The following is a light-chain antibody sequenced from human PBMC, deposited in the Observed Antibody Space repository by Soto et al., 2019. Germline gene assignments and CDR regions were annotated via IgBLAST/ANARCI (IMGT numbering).Light chain of an antibody. V-gene: IGLV1-44*01. CDR2: RNG. Sequence: QAVVTQPPSASATPGQRVTISCSGSSSNIGTNSVNWYQQLPGTAPKLLIYRNGQRPSGVPDRFSGSKSGTSASLAISGLQSEDESHYYCAAWDDSLDGPVFGGGTKVTVL. J-gene: IGLJ2*01. CDR3: AAWDDSLDGPV. CDR1: SSNIGTNS.